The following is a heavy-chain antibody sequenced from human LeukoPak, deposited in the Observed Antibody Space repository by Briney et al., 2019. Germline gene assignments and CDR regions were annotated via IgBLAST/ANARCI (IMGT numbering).Heavy chain of an antibody. CDR3: ASREVLSFFPYYFDY. J-gene: IGHJ4*02. V-gene: IGHV4-4*07. D-gene: IGHD3-3*02. Sequence: PSETLPLTCTVSGGSISSYYWSWIRQPAGKGLEWIGRIYTSGSTNYNPSLKSRVTMSVDTSKNQFSLKLSSVTAADTAVYYCASREVLSFFPYYFDYWGQGTLVTVSS. CDR2: IYTSGST. CDR1: GGSISSYY.